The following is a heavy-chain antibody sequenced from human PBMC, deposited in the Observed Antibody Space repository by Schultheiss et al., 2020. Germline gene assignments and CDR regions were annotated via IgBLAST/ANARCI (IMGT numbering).Heavy chain of an antibody. V-gene: IGHV3-21*01. CDR3: AKSERPPRPRS. D-gene: IGHD6-6*01. Sequence: GGSLRLSCAASGFTFSSYSMNWVRQAPGKGLEWVSSISSSSSYIYYADSVKGRFTISRDNAKNTLYLQMNSLRAEDTAVYYCAKSERPPRPRSWGQGTLVNVSS. CDR2: ISSSSSYI. CDR1: GFTFSSYS. J-gene: IGHJ4*02.